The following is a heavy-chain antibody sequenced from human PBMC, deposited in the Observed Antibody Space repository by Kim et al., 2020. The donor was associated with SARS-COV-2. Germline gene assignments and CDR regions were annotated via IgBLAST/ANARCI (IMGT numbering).Heavy chain of an antibody. CDR2: ISYDGSKK. D-gene: IGHD2-15*01. CDR1: GFTFSTYG. J-gene: IGHJ6*02. V-gene: IGHV3-30*18. Sequence: GGSLRLSCAASGFTFSTYGMHWVRQAPGKGLEWVAVISYDGSKKYYADSVKGRFTISRDNSKNTVYLQMNSLRAEDTAVYYCAKDRKRVVAATYYGMDVWGQGTTVTVSS. CDR3: AKDRKRVVAATYYGMDV.